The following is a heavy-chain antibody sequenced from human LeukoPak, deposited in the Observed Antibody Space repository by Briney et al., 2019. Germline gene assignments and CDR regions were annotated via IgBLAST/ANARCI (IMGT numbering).Heavy chain of an antibody. D-gene: IGHD3-16*02. J-gene: IGHJ4*02. V-gene: IGHV3-23*01. CDR1: GSTLTTYG. CDR2: IRGRGGRA. Sequence: PGGSLRPSCAASGSTLTTYGASWVSQAPGKGLGWGASIRGRGGRAYYTDSVKGRFTLYRAHSKSPLYLQLTSLRAGDTAGYYGAKESSRRRLSEVYFDYWGQGTLVTVSS. CDR3: AKESSRRRLSEVYFDY.